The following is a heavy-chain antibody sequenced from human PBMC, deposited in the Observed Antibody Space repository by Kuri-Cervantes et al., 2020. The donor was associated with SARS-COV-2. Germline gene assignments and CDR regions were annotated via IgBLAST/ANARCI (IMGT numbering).Heavy chain of an antibody. Sequence: GASLKISCAASGFTFSNAWMSWVRQAPGKGLEWVGRIKSKTDGGTTDYAAPVKGRFTISRDDSKNTLYLQMNSLKTEETAVYYCATGGWNNNFDYWGQGTLVTVSS. J-gene: IGHJ4*02. CDR2: IKSKTDGGTT. D-gene: IGHD1/OR15-1a*01. CDR1: GFTFSNAW. V-gene: IGHV3-15*01. CDR3: ATGGWNNNFDY.